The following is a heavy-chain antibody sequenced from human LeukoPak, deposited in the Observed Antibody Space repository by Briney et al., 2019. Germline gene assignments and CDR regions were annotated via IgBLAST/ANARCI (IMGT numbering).Heavy chain of an antibody. D-gene: IGHD6-13*01. CDR1: GFAFSSYG. CDR2: IRFDGSDK. J-gene: IGHJ4*02. V-gene: IGHV3-30*02. CDR3: AKDQPSGSSSWYWDY. Sequence: PGGSLRLSCAASGFAFSSYGMPWVRQAPGKGLEWVAFIRFDGSDKYYADSVKGRFTISRDNSKNTLYLQMNSLRVEDTAVYYCAKDQPSGSSSWYWDYWGQGTLVTVSS.